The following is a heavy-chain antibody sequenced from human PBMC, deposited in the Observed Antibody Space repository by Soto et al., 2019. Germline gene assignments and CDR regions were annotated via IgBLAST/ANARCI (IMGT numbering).Heavy chain of an antibody. Sequence: PGGSLRLSCAASGLNFEKCSMNWVRQPPGKGPEWLASISPSSTYIRYADSVKGRFTISRDNARNSLSLQMMNLRADDTAIYYCATDTGDIEVVPATTWGRGTLVTVSS. V-gene: IGHV3-21*04. J-gene: IGHJ4*02. D-gene: IGHD2-15*01. CDR3: ATDTGDIEVVPATT. CDR1: GLNFEKCS. CDR2: ISPSSTYI.